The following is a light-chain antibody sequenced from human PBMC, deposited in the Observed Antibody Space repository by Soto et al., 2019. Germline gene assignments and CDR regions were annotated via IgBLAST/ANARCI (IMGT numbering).Light chain of an antibody. CDR3: QQYNSFPGT. V-gene: IGKV1-5*03. CDR2: RTS. J-gene: IGKJ1*01. Sequence: DIQMTQSPSTLSASVGDRVTITCRASQTIGTWLAWYQQKPGKAPKLLISRTSTLESGVPSRFSGSGSGTEFPLTISSLQPDDFATYHCQQYNSFPGTFGQGTKVE. CDR1: QTIGTW.